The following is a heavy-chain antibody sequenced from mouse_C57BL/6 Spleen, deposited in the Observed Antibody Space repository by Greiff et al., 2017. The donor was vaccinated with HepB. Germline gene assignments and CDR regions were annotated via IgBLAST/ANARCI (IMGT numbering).Heavy chain of an antibody. CDR1: GFTFSNYW. Sequence: EVKLVESGGGLVQPGGSMKLSCVASGFTFSNYWMNWVRQSPEKGLEWVAQIRLKSDNYATHYAESVKGRFTISRDDSKSSVYLQMNNLRAEDTGIYYCTGQGSSDYFDYWGQGTTLTVSS. D-gene: IGHD1-1*01. CDR2: IRLKSDNYAT. V-gene: IGHV6-3*01. CDR3: TGQGSSDYFDY. J-gene: IGHJ2*01.